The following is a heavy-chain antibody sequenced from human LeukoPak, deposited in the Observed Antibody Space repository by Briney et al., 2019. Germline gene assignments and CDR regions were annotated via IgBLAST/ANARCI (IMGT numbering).Heavy chain of an antibody. CDR2: ISGSGGST. CDR3: AKRERGSYSLDY. CDR1: GFTFSSYA. D-gene: IGHD1-26*01. Sequence: PGGSLRLSCAASGFTFSSYAMSWVRQAPGKGLEWVSAISGSGGSTYYADSAKGRFTISRDNSKNTLYLQMSSLRAEDTAVYYCAKRERGSYSLDYWGQGTLVTVSS. J-gene: IGHJ4*02. V-gene: IGHV3-23*01.